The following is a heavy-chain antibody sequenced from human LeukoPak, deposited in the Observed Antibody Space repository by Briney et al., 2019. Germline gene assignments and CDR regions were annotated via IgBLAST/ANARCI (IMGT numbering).Heavy chain of an antibody. Sequence: ASVKVSCKASGYTFTSYAFSWVRQAPGQGLEWMGWINTNNGNTNYVKRLQGRVTMTTDTSTSTAYMELRSLRSDDTAVYYCASGLVVPAAPPCWGQGTLVTVSS. J-gene: IGHJ4*02. D-gene: IGHD2-2*01. CDR2: INTNNGNT. CDR3: ASGLVVPAAPPC. CDR1: GYTFTSYA. V-gene: IGHV1-18*01.